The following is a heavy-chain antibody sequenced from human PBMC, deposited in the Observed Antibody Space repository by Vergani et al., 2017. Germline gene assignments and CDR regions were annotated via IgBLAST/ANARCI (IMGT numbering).Heavy chain of an antibody. D-gene: IGHD3-22*01. Sequence: QVQLVESGGGLVKPGGSLRVSCAASGFTFSDYYMSWIRQAPGKGLEWVSTISSDGGSTYYADSVKGRFTISRDNSKNTLSLQMNSLTAEDTAIYYCAGPQGTSAYYYGGFDYWGQGILVTVSS. CDR3: AGPQGTSAYYYGGFDY. CDR1: GFTFSDYY. CDR2: ISSDGGST. J-gene: IGHJ4*02. V-gene: IGHV3-11*01.